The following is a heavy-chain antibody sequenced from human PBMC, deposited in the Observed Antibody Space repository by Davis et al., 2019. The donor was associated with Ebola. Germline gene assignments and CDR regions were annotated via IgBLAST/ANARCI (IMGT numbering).Heavy chain of an antibody. CDR3: ARPGTAGTVDGFDT. CDR2: IYPDDSDT. Sequence: GESLKISCKASGYRFTNYWIGWVRQMPGKGLQWMGIIYPDDSDTTYTPSFQGQVTISADKSISTAYLQWSSLKASDTAMYYCARPGTAGTVDGFDTWGQGTMVTVSS. V-gene: IGHV5-51*01. D-gene: IGHD1-1*01. J-gene: IGHJ3*02. CDR1: GYRFTNYW.